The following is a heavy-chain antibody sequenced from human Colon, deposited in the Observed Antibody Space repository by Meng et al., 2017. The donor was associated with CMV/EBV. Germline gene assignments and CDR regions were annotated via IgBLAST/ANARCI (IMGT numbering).Heavy chain of an antibody. J-gene: IGHJ5*02. CDR1: GFTFSSYA. D-gene: IGHD1-1*01. V-gene: IGHV3-30-3*01. CDR3: ARAPTETTPHNWFDP. Sequence: GGSLRLSCAASGFTFSSYAMHWVRQAPGKGLEWVAVMSYDGSNKYYADSVMGRFTISRDNSKNILYLQMNSLRAEDTAAYYCARAPTETTPHNWFDPWGQGTLVTVSS. CDR2: MSYDGSNK.